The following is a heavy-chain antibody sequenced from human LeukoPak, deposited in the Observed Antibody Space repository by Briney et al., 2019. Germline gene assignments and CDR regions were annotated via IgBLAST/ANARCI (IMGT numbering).Heavy chain of an antibody. CDR1: GYTFTDYY. V-gene: IGHV1-2*06. CDR2: INPNSGGT. CDR3: ARDESAVTP. J-gene: IGHJ3*01. Sequence: ASVTVSCKXSGYTFTDYYMHWVRQAPRQGLEWMGRINPNSGGTNYAQKFQGRVTMTRDTSISTAYMELSRLRSDDTAVYYCARDESAVTPWGQGTTVTVSS. D-gene: IGHD4-17*01.